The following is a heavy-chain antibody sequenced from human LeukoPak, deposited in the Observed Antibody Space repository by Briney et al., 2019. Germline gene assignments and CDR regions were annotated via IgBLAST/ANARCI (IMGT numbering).Heavy chain of an antibody. CDR1: GFTFSSYE. CDR3: KGFIPYGMDV. J-gene: IGHJ6*02. D-gene: IGHD3-16*01. CDR2: ISGSGSPI. V-gene: IGHV3-48*03. Sequence: PGGSLRLSCAASGFTFSSYEMNWVRQAPGKGLEWISYISGSGSPIYYADSVKGRFTISRDNAKNSLYLQMNSLRAEDTAVYYYKGFIPYGMDVWGQGTTVTVSS.